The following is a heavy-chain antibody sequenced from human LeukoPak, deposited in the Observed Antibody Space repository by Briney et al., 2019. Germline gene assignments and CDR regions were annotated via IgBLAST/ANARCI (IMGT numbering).Heavy chain of an antibody. CDR1: GFTVSSNY. V-gene: IGHV3-53*01. J-gene: IGHJ6*03. CDR2: IYSGGST. Sequence: GGSLRLSCAASGFTVSSNYMSCVRQAPGKGLELVSVIYSGGSTYYADSVKGRFTISRDNSKNTLYLQMNSLRAEDTAVYYCARHGSITMVRGRLRYYYMDVWGKGTPVTISS. D-gene: IGHD3-10*01. CDR3: ARHGSITMVRGRLRYYYMDV.